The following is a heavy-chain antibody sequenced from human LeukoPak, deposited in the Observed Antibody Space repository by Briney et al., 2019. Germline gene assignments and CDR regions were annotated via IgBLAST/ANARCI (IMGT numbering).Heavy chain of an antibody. V-gene: IGHV1-69*05. Sequence: ASVKVSCKASGGTFSSYAISRVRQAPGQGLEWMGGIIPIFGTANYAQKFQGRVTITTDESTSTAYMELSSLRSEHTAVYYCARVLRFLEWLLDPWGQGTLVTVSS. J-gene: IGHJ5*02. CDR3: ARVLRFLEWLLDP. D-gene: IGHD3-3*01. CDR2: IIPIFGTA. CDR1: GGTFSSYA.